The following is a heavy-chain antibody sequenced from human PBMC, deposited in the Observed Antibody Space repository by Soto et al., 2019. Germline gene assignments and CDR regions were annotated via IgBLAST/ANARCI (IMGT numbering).Heavy chain of an antibody. CDR1: GFTFRHYA. J-gene: IGHJ6*02. V-gene: IGHV3-30-3*01. Sequence: ESGGGVVQPGRSLTLSCAASGFTFRHYAMHWVRQAPGKGLEWVATISYDGDNKYYTDSVKGPFTISRDNSKNTLYLQMNSLRPEDTAVYYCARPWGQLSTYYYGMDTWGQGTTVTVSS. CDR2: ISYDGDNK. CDR3: ARPWGQLSTYYYGMDT. D-gene: IGHD3-16*01.